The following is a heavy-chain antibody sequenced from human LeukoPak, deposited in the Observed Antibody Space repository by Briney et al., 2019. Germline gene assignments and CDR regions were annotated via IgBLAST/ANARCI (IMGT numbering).Heavy chain of an antibody. D-gene: IGHD1-1*01. J-gene: IGHJ6*03. Sequence: GGSLRLSCAASGFTFSSFDMDWVRQPTGQGLEWVSTIGTASDTYYPGSVEGRFTLSRDNAKNSLYLQMNSLTAGDTAVYYCARGPPRGKYYYMDVWGKGTTVTVSS. V-gene: IGHV3-13*01. CDR2: IGTASDT. CDR3: ARGPPRGKYYYMDV. CDR1: GFTFSSFD.